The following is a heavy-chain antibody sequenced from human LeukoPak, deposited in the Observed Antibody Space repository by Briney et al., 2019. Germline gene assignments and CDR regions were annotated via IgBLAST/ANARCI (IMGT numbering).Heavy chain of an antibody. J-gene: IGHJ4*02. CDR1: GGSISSSSYY. D-gene: IGHD3-22*01. CDR2: IYYSGST. CDR3: AREGARGITMIVVVPFDY. V-gene: IGHV4-39*07. Sequence: SETLSLTCTVSGGSISSSSYYWGWIRQPPGKGLEWIGSIYYSGSTYYNPSLKSRVTISVDTSKNQFSLKLSSVTAADTAVYYCAREGARGITMIVVVPFDYWGQGTLVTVSS.